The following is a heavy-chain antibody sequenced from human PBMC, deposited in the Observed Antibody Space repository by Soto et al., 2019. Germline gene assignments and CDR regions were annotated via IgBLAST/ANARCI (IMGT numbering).Heavy chain of an antibody. Sequence: GASVKVSCKASGYTFTSYGISWVRQAPGQGLEWMGWISAYNGNTKYSQKFQGRVTITRDTSASTAYMELSSLRSEDTAVYYCARASAELLYGAPAGGHGRFYYYYMDVWGKGTTVTVSS. CDR3: ARASAELLYGAPAGGHGRFYYYYMDV. CDR2: ISAYNGNT. J-gene: IGHJ6*03. CDR1: GYTFTSYG. V-gene: IGHV1-18*01. D-gene: IGHD3-10*01.